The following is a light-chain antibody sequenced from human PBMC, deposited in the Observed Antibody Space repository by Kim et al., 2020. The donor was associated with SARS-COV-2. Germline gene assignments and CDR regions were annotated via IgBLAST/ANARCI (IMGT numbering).Light chain of an antibody. Sequence: EIVMTQSPATLSVSPGERATLSCRASQSVSNNLAWYQQKPGQAPRLLIYGASTRATGIPVRLIGSGSGTVFTLTITSLQSEDSAVYYCQQYENWLTFGGGTKVDIK. V-gene: IGKV3-15*01. J-gene: IGKJ4*01. CDR2: GAS. CDR3: QQYENWLT. CDR1: QSVSNN.